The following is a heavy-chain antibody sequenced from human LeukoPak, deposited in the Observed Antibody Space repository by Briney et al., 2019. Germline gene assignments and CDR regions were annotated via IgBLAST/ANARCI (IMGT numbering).Heavy chain of an antibody. D-gene: IGHD6-19*01. CDR3: ARSSSGWLDAFDI. CDR2: IIPILGIA. V-gene: IGHV1-69*04. Sequence: ASVKVSCKASGGTFSSYAISWVRPAPGQGLEWMGRIIPILGIANYAQKFQGRVTITADKSTSTAYMELSSLRSEDTAVYYCARSSSGWLDAFDIWGQGTMVTVSS. J-gene: IGHJ3*02. CDR1: GGTFSSYA.